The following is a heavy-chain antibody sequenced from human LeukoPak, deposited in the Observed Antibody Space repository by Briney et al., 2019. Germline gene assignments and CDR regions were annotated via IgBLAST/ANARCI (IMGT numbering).Heavy chain of an antibody. J-gene: IGHJ4*02. V-gene: IGHV3-66*01. D-gene: IGHD3-22*01. CDR2: IYSDDRT. CDR1: GFTVTTDQ. Sequence: PGGSLRLSCAASGFTVTTDQMSWVRQAPGKGLEWVSVIYSDDRTYYADSVKGRFTISRDNSKNTLYLQMNSLRAEDTAVYYCARDSDNNAYYRCWGQGTLVTVSS. CDR3: ARDSDNNAYYRC.